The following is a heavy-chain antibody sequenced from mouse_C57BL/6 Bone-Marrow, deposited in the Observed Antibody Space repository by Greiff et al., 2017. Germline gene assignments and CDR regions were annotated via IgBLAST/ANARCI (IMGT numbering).Heavy chain of an antibody. Sequence: EDQLQQSGAELVRPGASVKLSCTASGFNIKDYYMHWVKQRPEQGLEWIGRIDPEDGDTEYAPKFQGKATMTADTSSNTAYLQLSSLTSEDTAVYYCTTYYYGSSYPAWFAYWGQGTLVTVSA. CDR1: GFNIKDYY. J-gene: IGHJ3*01. D-gene: IGHD1-1*01. V-gene: IGHV14-1*01. CDR2: IDPEDGDT. CDR3: TTYYYGSSYPAWFAY.